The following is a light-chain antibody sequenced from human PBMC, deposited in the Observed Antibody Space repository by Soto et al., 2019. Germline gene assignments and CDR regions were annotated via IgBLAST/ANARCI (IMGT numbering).Light chain of an antibody. J-gene: IGKJ1*01. CDR3: QHEGT. CDR2: GAS. V-gene: IGKV3-20*01. CDR1: QSVSSSY. Sequence: EIVLTQSPGTLSLSPGERATLSCRASQSVSSSYLAWYQQKPGQAPRLLIYGASSRATGNPDRFSGSGSGTDFTLTISRLEPEDFAVYYCQHEGTFGQGTKVDIK.